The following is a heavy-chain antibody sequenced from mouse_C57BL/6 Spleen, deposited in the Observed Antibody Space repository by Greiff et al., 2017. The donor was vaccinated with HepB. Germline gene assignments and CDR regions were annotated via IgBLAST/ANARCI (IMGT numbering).Heavy chain of an antibody. D-gene: IGHD1-1*01. CDR3: ARGHYYGSSYDAMDY. CDR2: IYPGSGST. CDR1: GYTFTSYW. J-gene: IGHJ4*01. V-gene: IGHV1-55*01. Sequence: VQLQQSGAELVKPGASVKMSCKASGYTFTSYWITWVKQRPGQGLEWIGDIYPGSGSTNYNEKFKSKATLTVDTSSSTAYMQLSSLTSEDSAVYYCARGHYYGSSYDAMDYWGQGTSVTVSS.